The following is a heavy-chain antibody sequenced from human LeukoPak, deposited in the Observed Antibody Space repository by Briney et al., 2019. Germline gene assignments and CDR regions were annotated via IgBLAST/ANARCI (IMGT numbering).Heavy chain of an antibody. CDR3: ARYRDGYKWDY. CDR2: INYSGST. V-gene: IGHV4-59*01. Sequence: SEALSLTCTVSGGSISSDYWSWIRQPPEKGLEWIGYINYSGSTNYNPSLKSRVTISVDTSKNQFSLKLSSVTAADPAVYFCARYRDGYKWDYWGQGTLVTVSS. J-gene: IGHJ4*02. D-gene: IGHD5-24*01. CDR1: GGSISSDY.